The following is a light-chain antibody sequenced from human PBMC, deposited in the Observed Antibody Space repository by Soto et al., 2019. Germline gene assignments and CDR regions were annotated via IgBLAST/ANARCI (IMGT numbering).Light chain of an antibody. CDR3: HQYGSSALT. Sequence: EIVMTQSPATLSVSPGERATLSCRASQSVSSNLAWYQQKPGQAPRLLIYGASTRATGIPDRFSGSGSGTDFTLTISRLEPEDFAVYHCHQYGSSALTFGGGTKVDIK. V-gene: IGKV3-20*01. CDR1: QSVSSN. CDR2: GAS. J-gene: IGKJ4*01.